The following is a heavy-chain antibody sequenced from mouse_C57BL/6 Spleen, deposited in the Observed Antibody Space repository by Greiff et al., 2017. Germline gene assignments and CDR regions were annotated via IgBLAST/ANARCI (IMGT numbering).Heavy chain of an antibody. CDR3: AKKGGYYAMDY. CDR1: GFSLTSYG. CDR2: IWSGGST. V-gene: IGHV2-4*01. Sequence: VKLQESGPGLVQPSQRLSITCTVSGFSLTSYGVHWVRQPPGKGLEWLGVIWSGGSTDNNAAFISRQGISKDNSKSHVFFKMIGLQADDTAIYYYAKKGGYYAMDYWGQGTSVTVSS. J-gene: IGHJ4*01.